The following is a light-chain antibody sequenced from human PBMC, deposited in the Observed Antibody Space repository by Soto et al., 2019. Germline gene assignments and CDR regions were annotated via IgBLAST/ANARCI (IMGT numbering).Light chain of an antibody. V-gene: IGLV2-11*01. J-gene: IGLJ1*01. CDR3: CSYAGSYTYV. CDR2: DVS. Sequence: QSALTQPRSVSGSPGQSVTISCTGTSSDVGGYNYVSWHQQHPGKAPKLMIYDVSKRPSGVPDRFSGSKSGNTASLTMSGLQAEDEADYYCCSYAGSYTYVFGTGTKVTVL. CDR1: SSDVGGYNY.